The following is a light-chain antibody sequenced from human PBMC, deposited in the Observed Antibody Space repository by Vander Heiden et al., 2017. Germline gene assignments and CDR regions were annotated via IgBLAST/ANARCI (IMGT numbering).Light chain of an antibody. CDR2: TAS. V-gene: IGKV1-39*01. CDR1: QSISSY. CDR3: QQIYVTPPT. J-gene: IGKJ1*01. Sequence: DIQMTQSPSSLSASVGDRVTISCRASQSISSYLNWYQHRPGKAPKLLIYTASSLQSGVPSRFSGSGSGTDFTLTISSLQPEDFATYYCQQIYVTPPTFGQGTKVEIK.